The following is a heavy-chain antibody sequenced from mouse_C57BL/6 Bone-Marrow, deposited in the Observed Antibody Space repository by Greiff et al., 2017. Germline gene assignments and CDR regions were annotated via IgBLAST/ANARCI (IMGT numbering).Heavy chain of an antibody. Sequence: VQLQQSGAELVRPGASVKLSCTASGFNIKDDYMPWVKQRPEQGLEWIGWIDPENGDTEYASKFQGKATITADTSSNTAYLQLSSLTSEDTAVYDCTYFPSGSSDGYWGQGTTLTVSS. D-gene: IGHD1-1*01. CDR2: IDPENGDT. J-gene: IGHJ2*01. V-gene: IGHV14-4*01. CDR3: TYFPSGSSDGY. CDR1: GFNIKDDY.